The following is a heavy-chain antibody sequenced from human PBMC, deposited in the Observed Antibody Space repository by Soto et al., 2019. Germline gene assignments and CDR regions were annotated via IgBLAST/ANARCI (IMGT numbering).Heavy chain of an antibody. D-gene: IGHD6-6*01. V-gene: IGHV3-23*01. Sequence: GGSLRLSCAASGFTFNHYGMAWVRQAPGKGLEWVSVISGSGGTTYYADSVKGRFTISRYNSKSTVYLQMNSLRVEDTALYSCAKVIVLGASTIEFWGAGRLVTVSS. CDR3: AKVIVLGASTIEF. J-gene: IGHJ4*02. CDR2: ISGSGGTT. CDR1: GFTFNHYG.